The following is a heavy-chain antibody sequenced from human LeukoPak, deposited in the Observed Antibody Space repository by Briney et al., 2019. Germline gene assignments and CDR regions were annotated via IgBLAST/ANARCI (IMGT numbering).Heavy chain of an antibody. J-gene: IGHJ4*02. CDR2: INHSGRT. Sequence: PSVALSLTCAVYGGSFRGYYWSWIGQPPPKGLEWIGGINHSGRTNYNPSLNRRVTISVDTAKNQFSLNLSSVTAADTAVYYCARAASSPGLAMVHPYYFDYWGQGTLVTVSS. D-gene: IGHD3-10*01. CDR3: ARAASSPGLAMVHPYYFDY. V-gene: IGHV4-34*01. CDR1: GGSFRGYY.